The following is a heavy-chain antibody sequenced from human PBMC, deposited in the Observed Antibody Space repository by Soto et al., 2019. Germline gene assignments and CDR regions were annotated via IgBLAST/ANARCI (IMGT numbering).Heavy chain of an antibody. CDR1: GYTFTSYA. Sequence: ASVKVSCKASGYTFTSYAMHLVRQAPGQRLEWMGWINAGNGNTKYSQKFQGRFTISRDDSEGIAYLQMNSLKTEDTAVYYCCAHRSSLTKRRGVFIGDFYYNGMDVWGQGTTVTVSS. V-gene: IGHV1-3*01. CDR2: INAGNGNT. J-gene: IGHJ6*02. D-gene: IGHD3-10*01. CDR3: CAHRSSLTKRRGVFIGDFYYNGMDV.